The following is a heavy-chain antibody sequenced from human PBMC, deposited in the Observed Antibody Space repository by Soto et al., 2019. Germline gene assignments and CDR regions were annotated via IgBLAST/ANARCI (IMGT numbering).Heavy chain of an antibody. CDR1: GFTFSRYA. V-gene: IGHV3-23*01. D-gene: IGHD3-9*01. J-gene: IGHJ4*02. CDR2: ISGSGGST. Sequence: VQLLESGGGLVQPGGSLRLSCAASGFTFSRYAMSWVRQAPGKGLEWVSAISGSGGSTYYADSVKGRFTISRDNSKNTLYLQMNSLRAEDTAVYYCAKPPHYDILTGYYFDYWGQGTLVTVSS. CDR3: AKPPHYDILTGYYFDY.